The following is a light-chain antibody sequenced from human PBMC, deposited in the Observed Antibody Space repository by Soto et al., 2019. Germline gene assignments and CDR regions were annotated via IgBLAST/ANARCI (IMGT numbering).Light chain of an antibody. V-gene: IGKV3-20*01. CDR2: GAS. Sequence: EIVFTQSPGTLSLSPGERATLSCRASQSVSSSYLAWYQQKPGQAPRLIIYGASSRANGIPDRFSGSGSGTDFTLTISRLDPEDFALYFCQQYGGSNLYSFGPGTKVDIK. CDR3: QQYGGSNLYS. J-gene: IGKJ2*01. CDR1: QSVSSSY.